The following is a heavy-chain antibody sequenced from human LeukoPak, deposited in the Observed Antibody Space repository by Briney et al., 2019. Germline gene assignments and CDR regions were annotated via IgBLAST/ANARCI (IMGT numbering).Heavy chain of an antibody. J-gene: IGHJ4*02. CDR2: INPNSGGT. D-gene: IGHD4-23*01. CDR3: ASSGDNSVHYFGY. Sequence: ASVKVSCKASGYTFTSYYMHWVRQAPGQGLEWMGWINPNSGGTNYAQKFQGRVNMTRDTSITTAYMELSRLRSDDTAVYYCASSGDNSVHYFGYWGQGTLVTVSS. CDR1: GYTFTSYY. V-gene: IGHV1-2*02.